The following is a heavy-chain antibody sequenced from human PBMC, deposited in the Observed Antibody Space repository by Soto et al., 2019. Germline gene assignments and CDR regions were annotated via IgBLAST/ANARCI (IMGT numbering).Heavy chain of an antibody. CDR2: ITDRSTYI. CDR1: GLSFSIYN. V-gene: IGHV3-21*01. Sequence: XESLRLSCTASGLSFSIYNLNWVRQAPGKGLEWVSSITDRSTYIYYADSVEGRFTISRDNAKNSLYLQMNSLTVEDTAVYYCARHLGQSSYGSVVGYWGQGTLVTVSS. CDR3: ARHLGQSSYGSVVGY. J-gene: IGHJ4*02. D-gene: IGHD3-10*01.